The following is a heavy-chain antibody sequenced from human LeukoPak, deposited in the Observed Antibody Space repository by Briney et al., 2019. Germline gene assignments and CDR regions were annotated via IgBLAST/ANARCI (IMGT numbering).Heavy chain of an antibody. J-gene: IGHJ4*02. Sequence: GGSLRLSCAASGFTFDDYAMHWVRHAPGKGLEWVSGISWNGDTIGYADSVKGRFTISRDNAKNSLYLQMNSLRVEDTAFYYCAKDTSASYEIQFDYWGQGTLVTVSS. V-gene: IGHV3-9*01. CDR2: ISWNGDTI. CDR1: GFTFDDYA. CDR3: AKDTSASYEIQFDY. D-gene: IGHD3-9*01.